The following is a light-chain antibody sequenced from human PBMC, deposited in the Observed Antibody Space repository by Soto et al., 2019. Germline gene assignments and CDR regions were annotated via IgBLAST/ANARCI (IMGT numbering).Light chain of an antibody. CDR1: SSDVGGYKY. J-gene: IGLJ1*01. CDR2: EVS. CDR3: SSYTSTSTLV. Sequence: QSVLTQPACVSGSPGQSITISCTGTSSDVGGYKYVSWYQQHPGTAPKLIIFEVSNRPSGVSTRFSGSKSGNTASLTISGLQAEDEADYYCSSYTSTSTLVFGTGTKLTVL. V-gene: IGLV2-14*01.